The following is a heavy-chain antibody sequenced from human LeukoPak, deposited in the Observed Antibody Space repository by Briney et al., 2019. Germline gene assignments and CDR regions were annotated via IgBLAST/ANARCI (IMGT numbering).Heavy chain of an antibody. Sequence: GGSLRLSCAASGFTFSSYGMHWVRQAPGKGLEWVAVISYDGSNKYYADSVKGRFTISKDNSKNTLYLQMNSLRAEDTAVYYCAKGKNYARWYYFDYWGQGTLVTVSS. CDR2: ISYDGSNK. CDR3: AKGKNYARWYYFDY. CDR1: GFTFSSYG. J-gene: IGHJ4*02. D-gene: IGHD1-7*01. V-gene: IGHV3-30*18.